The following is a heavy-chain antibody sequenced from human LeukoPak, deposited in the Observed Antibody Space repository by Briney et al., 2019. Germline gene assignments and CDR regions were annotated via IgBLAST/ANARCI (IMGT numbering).Heavy chain of an antibody. V-gene: IGHV3-9*01. Sequence: PGGSLRLSCAASGFTFDDYAMHWVRQAPGKGLEWVSGISWNSGSIGYADSVKGRFTISRDNAKNSLYLQMNSLRAEDTALYYCAKDTPGMVRGVIDAFDIWGQGTMVTVSS. D-gene: IGHD3-10*01. CDR3: AKDTPGMVRGVIDAFDI. J-gene: IGHJ3*02. CDR1: GFTFDDYA. CDR2: ISWNSGSI.